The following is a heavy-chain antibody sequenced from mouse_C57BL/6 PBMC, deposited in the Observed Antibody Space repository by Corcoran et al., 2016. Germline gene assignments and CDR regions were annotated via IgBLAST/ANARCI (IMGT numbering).Heavy chain of an antibody. V-gene: IGHV3-6*01. Sequence: DVQLQESGPGLVKPSQSLSLTCSVTGYSITSGYYWNWIRQFPGNKLEWMGYISYDGSNNYNPSLKNRISITRDTSKNQFFLKLNSVTTEDTATYYCAGNDPRYFDVWGTGTTVTVSS. J-gene: IGHJ1*03. CDR1: GYSITSGYY. CDR2: ISYDGSN. CDR3: AGNDPRYFDV. D-gene: IGHD2-3*01.